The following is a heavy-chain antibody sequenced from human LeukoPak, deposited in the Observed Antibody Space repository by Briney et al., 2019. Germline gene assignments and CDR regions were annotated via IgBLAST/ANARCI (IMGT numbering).Heavy chain of an antibody. D-gene: IGHD3-22*01. J-gene: IGHJ4*02. CDR3: AKVESSYYYDSSGYYYGRYFDY. V-gene: IGHV3-23*01. CDR1: GFTFSSYG. Sequence: PGGSLRLSCAASGFTFSSYGMSWVRQAPGKGLEWVSAISGSGGSTYYADSVKGRFTISRDNSKNTLYLQMNSLRAEDTAVYYCAKVESSYYYDSSGYYYGRYFDYWGQGTLVTVSS. CDR2: ISGSGGST.